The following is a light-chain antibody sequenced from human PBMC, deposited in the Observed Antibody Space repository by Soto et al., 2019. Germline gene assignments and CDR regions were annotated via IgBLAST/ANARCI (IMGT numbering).Light chain of an antibody. CDR3: SSYTSSTTVL. V-gene: IGLV2-14*01. Sequence: QPVLTQPASVSGSPGQSITISCTGTSSDVGGYKYVSWYQQHPGKAPKLMIYDVTNRPSGISDRFSGSKSGNTASLTISGLQAEDEADYYCSSYTSSTTVLFGGGTKLTVL. CDR2: DVT. CDR1: SSDVGGYKY. J-gene: IGLJ2*01.